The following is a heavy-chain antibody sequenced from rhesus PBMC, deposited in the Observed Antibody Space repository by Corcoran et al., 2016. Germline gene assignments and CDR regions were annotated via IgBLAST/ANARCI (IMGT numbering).Heavy chain of an antibody. CDR3: ARLTILLFDY. CDR2: IYGRGGST. D-gene: IGHD3-40*01. V-gene: IGHV4-169*01. Sequence: QLQLQESGPGLVKPSETLSVTCAVSGGSISSNYWSWIRQPPGKGLEWIGRIYGRGGSTNYNPSLKSRVARSVDTSKNQLCLKLSSVTAADTAVYYCARLTILLFDYWGQGVLVTVSS. J-gene: IGHJ4*01. CDR1: GGSISSNY.